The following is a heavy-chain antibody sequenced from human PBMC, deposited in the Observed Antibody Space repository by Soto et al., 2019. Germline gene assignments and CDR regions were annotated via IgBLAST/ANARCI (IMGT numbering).Heavy chain of an antibody. J-gene: IGHJ4*02. Sequence: QVQLVESGGGVVQPGRSLRLSCAASGFTFSSYGMHWVRQAPGKGLEWVAVISYDGSNKYYADSVKGRFTISRDTSKNTLYLQMNSLRVEDTAVYYCAKGSGYYFDYWGQGTLVTVSS. V-gene: IGHV3-30*18. CDR2: ISYDGSNK. CDR1: GFTFSSYG. CDR3: AKGSGYYFDY. D-gene: IGHD3-22*01.